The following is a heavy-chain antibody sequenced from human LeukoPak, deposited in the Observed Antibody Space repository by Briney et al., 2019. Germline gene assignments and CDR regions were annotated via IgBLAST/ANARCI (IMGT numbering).Heavy chain of an antibody. Sequence: PGGSLRLSCAASGFTFSSYSMNWVRQAPGKGLEWVSSISSSSSYIYYADSVKGRFTISRDNAKNSLYLQMNSLRAEDTAVYYCARHNGPAAISNWFDPWGQGTLVTVS. V-gene: IGHV3-21*01. CDR2: ISSSSSYI. CDR3: ARHNGPAAISNWFDP. J-gene: IGHJ5*02. CDR1: GFTFSSYS. D-gene: IGHD2-2*01.